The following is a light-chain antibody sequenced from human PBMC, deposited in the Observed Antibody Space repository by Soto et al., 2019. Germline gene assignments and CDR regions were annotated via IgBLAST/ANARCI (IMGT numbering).Light chain of an antibody. Sequence: SALSQPPSASGSPGQSVTISCTGTNSDVGGYNTVSWYQQRPGKVPKLMIYEVTKRPSGVPDRFSGSKSGNTASLTVSGLQADDEADYYCTSYAGTNTFVLFGGGTKLTVL. CDR2: EVT. J-gene: IGLJ2*01. V-gene: IGLV2-8*01. CDR1: NSDVGGYNT. CDR3: TSYAGTNTFVL.